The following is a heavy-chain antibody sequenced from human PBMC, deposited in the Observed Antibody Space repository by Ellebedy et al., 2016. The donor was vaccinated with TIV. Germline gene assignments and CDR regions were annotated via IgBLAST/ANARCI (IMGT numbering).Heavy chain of an antibody. D-gene: IGHD4-17*01. CDR3: ARDRSYGETNWFDP. CDR1: GYTFTGYY. CDR2: INPNSGGT. V-gene: IGHV1-2*02. J-gene: IGHJ5*02. Sequence: ASVKVSCKASGYTFTGYYMHWVRQAPGQGLEWMGWINPNSGGTNYAQKFQGRVTMTRDTSISTAYMELSRLRSDDTAVYYCARDRSYGETNWFDPWGQGTLVTVSS.